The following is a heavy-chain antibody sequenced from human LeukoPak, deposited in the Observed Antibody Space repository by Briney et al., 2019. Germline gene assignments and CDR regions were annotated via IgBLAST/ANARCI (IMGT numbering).Heavy chain of an antibody. Sequence: SETLSLTCTVSGGSISSGDYYWSWIRQPPGKGLEWIGYIYYSGSTNYNPSLKSRVTISVDTSKNQFSLKLSSVTAADTAVYYCARSEVYWGILAGYWGQGTLVTVSS. CDR2: IYYSGST. V-gene: IGHV4-61*08. CDR1: GGSISSGDYY. J-gene: IGHJ4*02. D-gene: IGHD7-27*01. CDR3: ARSEVYWGILAGY.